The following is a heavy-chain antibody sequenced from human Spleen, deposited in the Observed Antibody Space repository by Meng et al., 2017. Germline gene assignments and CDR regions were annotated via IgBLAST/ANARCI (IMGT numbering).Heavy chain of an antibody. CDR3: ARARRVPRDWFDP. Sequence: QVQLQQWGAELLKPSETLSLTCAVYGGSFSVYYWSWIRQPPGKGLEWIGEINHSGSTNYNPSLKSRVTISVDTSKNQFSLKLSSVTAADTAVYYCARARRVPRDWFDPWGQGTLVTGAS. CDR2: INHSGST. CDR1: GGSFSVYY. V-gene: IGHV4-34*01. J-gene: IGHJ5*02. D-gene: IGHD2-2*01.